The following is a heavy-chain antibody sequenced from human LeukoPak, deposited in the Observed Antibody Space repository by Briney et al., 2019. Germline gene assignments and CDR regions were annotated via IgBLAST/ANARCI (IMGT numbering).Heavy chain of an antibody. CDR3: ARAAYFSSSLRH. J-gene: IGHJ4*02. V-gene: IGHV1-18*01. CDR2: INTYNGDT. D-gene: IGHD6-13*01. CDR1: GFTFTSYG. Sequence: GASVKVSCEASGFTFTSYGITWIRQAPGQGLEWMGWINTYNGDTKLAHKLQGRVTMTTEISSRTTYMELKNLKSDDTAVYYCARAAYFSSSLRHWGQGTLVIVSS.